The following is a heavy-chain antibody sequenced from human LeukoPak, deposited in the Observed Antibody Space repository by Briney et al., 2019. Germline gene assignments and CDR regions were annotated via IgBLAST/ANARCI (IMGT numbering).Heavy chain of an antibody. CDR2: ISSNGGST. D-gene: IGHD1-14*01. CDR1: GFTFSSYA. CDR3: AREPVMGSGTNNYYYYYGMDV. V-gene: IGHV3-64D*06. J-gene: IGHJ6*02. Sequence: GGSLRLSCSASGFTFSSYAMHWVRQAPGKGLEYVSAISSNGGSTYYADSVKGRFTISRDNSKNTLYLQMSSLRAEDTAVYYCAREPVMGSGTNNYYYYYGMDVWGQGTTVTVSS.